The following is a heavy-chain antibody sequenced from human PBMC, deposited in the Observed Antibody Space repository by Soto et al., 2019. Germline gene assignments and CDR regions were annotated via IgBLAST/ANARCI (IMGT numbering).Heavy chain of an antibody. Sequence: QVQLVESGGGVVQPGRSLRLSCAASGFTFSSYGMHWVRQAPGKGLERVAVIWYDGSNKYYADSVKGRFTISRDNSKNTLYLPMNSLRAEDTAVYYCARDRRYDILTGTEGDYDYGMDVWGQGTTVTVSS. J-gene: IGHJ6*02. V-gene: IGHV3-33*01. CDR1: GFTFSSYG. D-gene: IGHD3-9*01. CDR3: ARDRRYDILTGTEGDYDYGMDV. CDR2: IWYDGSNK.